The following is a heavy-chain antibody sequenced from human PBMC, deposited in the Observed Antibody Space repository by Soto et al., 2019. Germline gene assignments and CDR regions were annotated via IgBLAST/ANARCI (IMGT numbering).Heavy chain of an antibody. D-gene: IGHD6-19*01. CDR2: ISYDGTKT. CDR1: GFTFSIYA. Sequence: QVQLVESGGGVVQPGRSLRVSCAASGFTFSIYAMHWVRQAPGTGLEWVAVISYDGTKTYYADSVKGRFTISRDNSKKTVYLQMNSLRDEDTAVYYCAKDRGPRRQWLIGPFDYWGQGTLVTVSP. J-gene: IGHJ4*02. V-gene: IGHV3-30*18. CDR3: AKDRGPRRQWLIGPFDY.